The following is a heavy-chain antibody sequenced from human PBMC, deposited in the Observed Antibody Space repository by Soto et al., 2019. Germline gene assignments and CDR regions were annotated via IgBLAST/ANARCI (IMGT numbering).Heavy chain of an antibody. V-gene: IGHV4-39*01. J-gene: IGHJ3*02. Sequence: SETLSLTCTVSGGSISSSSYYWGWIRQPPGKGLEWIGSIYYSGSTYYNPSLKSRVTISVDTSKNQFSLRLTSVTAADTAVYYCARGGSSDWQVALDIWGQGTMVTVS. D-gene: IGHD6-19*01. CDR1: GGSISSSSYY. CDR3: ARGGSSDWQVALDI. CDR2: IYYSGST.